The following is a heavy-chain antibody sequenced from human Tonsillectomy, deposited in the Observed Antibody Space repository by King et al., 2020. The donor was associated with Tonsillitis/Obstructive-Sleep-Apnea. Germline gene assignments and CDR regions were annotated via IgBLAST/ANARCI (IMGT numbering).Heavy chain of an antibody. CDR2: IYYSGNT. Sequence: QMQLPESGPGLVKPSETLSLTCTVSGGSISSNYYYWGWIRQPPGKGLDWIGSIYYSGNTYYNPSLTSQVTISVDTSKNQFSLKLTSVTAADTAVYFCARQEYYYDSSGARSFFHYWGQGTLVTVSS. D-gene: IGHD3-22*01. CDR1: GGSISSNYYY. CDR3: ARQEYYYDSSGARSFFHY. V-gene: IGHV4-39*01. J-gene: IGHJ4*02.